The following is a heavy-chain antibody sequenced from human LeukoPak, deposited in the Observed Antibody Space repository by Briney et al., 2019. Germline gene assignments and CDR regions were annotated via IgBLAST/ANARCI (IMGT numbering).Heavy chain of an antibody. CDR1: GFTFSNAW. CDR3: TTDIAGLGVGEFDY. D-gene: IGHD3-3*01. V-gene: IGHV3-15*01. CDR2: IKRRSEDDTT. Sequence: PGGSLRLSCAASGFTFSNAWMNWVRQAPGKGLEWVGHIKRRSEDDTTEYAAFAKGRFTVTRDDSKSTQYLQMNSLETEDTAIHYCTTDIAGLGVGEFDYWGQGILVTVSA. J-gene: IGHJ4*02.